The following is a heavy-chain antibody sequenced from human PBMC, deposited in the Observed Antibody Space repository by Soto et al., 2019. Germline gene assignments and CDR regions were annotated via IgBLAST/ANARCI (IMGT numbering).Heavy chain of an antibody. J-gene: IGHJ4*02. Sequence: EVQLLESGGGSVQPGGSLRLSCAASGFTFSSYAMSWVRQAPGEGLEWVSVISGSGGTIYYADSVKGRFTISRDNSKNTLYLPMNSLRAEDTAVYYCAKGTKTRPITVIFFDSWGQGTLVTVSS. CDR3: AKGTKTRPITVIFFDS. D-gene: IGHD1-20*01. V-gene: IGHV3-23*01. CDR2: ISGSGGTI. CDR1: GFTFSSYA.